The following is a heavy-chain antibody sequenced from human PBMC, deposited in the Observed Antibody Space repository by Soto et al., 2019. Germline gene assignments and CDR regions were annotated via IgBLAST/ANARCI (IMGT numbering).Heavy chain of an antibody. CDR3: ARQTGTITGTIDY. D-gene: IGHD1-20*01. Sequence: SETLSLSCTVSGGSISSGGYYWSWIRRHPGKGLEWIGYIYYSGSTYYNASLKSRVTISVDTSKNQFSLKLSSVTAADTAVYYCARQTGTITGTIDYWGQGTLVTVSS. CDR1: GGSISSGGYY. CDR2: IYYSGST. J-gene: IGHJ4*02. V-gene: IGHV4-31*03.